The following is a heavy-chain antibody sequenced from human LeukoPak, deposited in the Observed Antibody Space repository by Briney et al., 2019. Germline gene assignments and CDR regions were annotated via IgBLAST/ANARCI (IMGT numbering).Heavy chain of an antibody. J-gene: IGHJ5*02. CDR2: IYYSGST. V-gene: IGHV4-59*08. Sequence: SGTLSLTCTVSGGSISSYYWSWIRQPPGKGLEWIGYIYYSGSTNYNPSLKSRVTISVDTSKNQFSLRLSSVTAADTAVYYCARIYSSGWTPYNWSDPWGQGTLVTVSS. CDR1: GGSISSYY. D-gene: IGHD6-19*01. CDR3: ARIYSSGWTPYNWSDP.